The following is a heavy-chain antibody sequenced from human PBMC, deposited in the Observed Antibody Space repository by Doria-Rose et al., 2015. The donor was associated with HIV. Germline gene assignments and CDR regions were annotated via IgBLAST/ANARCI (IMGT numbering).Heavy chain of an antibody. CDR2: TSWDSGAK. CDR3: AKAPIIGPKYYFYMDV. CDR1: GFSFESYA. Sequence: VQLVESGGGLVQPGRSLRLSCVGSGFSFESYAMHWVRLAPRKGLEWVAGTSWDSGAKGNADSVDGRFTISRDNAKKSVYLEMRSLRPEDTAFYYCAKAPIIGPKYYFYMDVWGKGTSVTVSS. D-gene: IGHD3-3*01. V-gene: IGHV3-9*01. J-gene: IGHJ6*03.